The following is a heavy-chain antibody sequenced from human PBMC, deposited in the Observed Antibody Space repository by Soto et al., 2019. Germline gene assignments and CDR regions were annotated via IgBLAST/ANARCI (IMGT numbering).Heavy chain of an antibody. J-gene: IGHJ4*02. V-gene: IGHV3-48*03. D-gene: IGHD3-22*01. CDR2: ISSSGSTI. CDR1: GFTFSSYE. Sequence: GGSLRLSCAASGFTFSSYEMNWVRLAPGKGLEWVSYISSSGSTIYYADSVKGRFTISRDNAKNSLYLQMNSLRAEDTAVYYCAREEYYYDSSGSYYFDYWGQGTLVTV. CDR3: AREEYYYDSSGSYYFDY.